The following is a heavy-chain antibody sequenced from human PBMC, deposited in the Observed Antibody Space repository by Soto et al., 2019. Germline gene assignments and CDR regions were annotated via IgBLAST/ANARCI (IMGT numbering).Heavy chain of an antibody. CDR1: GFSFSTYG. Sequence: GGSLRLSCAASGFSFSTYGMHWVRQAPGKGLEWVAFISNDGSNKYYADSVKGRFTISRDNSKNTLYLQMNSLRAEDTAVYYCAGDIVVVVAEISNLFASWGQGTLVTVSS. D-gene: IGHD2-15*01. CDR2: ISNDGSNK. CDR3: AGDIVVVVAEISNLFAS. J-gene: IGHJ5*01. V-gene: IGHV3-30*03.